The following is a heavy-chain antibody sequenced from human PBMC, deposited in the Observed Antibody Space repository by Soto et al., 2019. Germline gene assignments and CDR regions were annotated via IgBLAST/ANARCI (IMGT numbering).Heavy chain of an antibody. Sequence: HPXGSLMLSCSAAGFTCSSYEMNWVRQAPGKGLDWVSYISSSGSTIYYADSVKGRFTISRDNAKNSLYLQMNSLRAEDTAVYYCARATRRVYDFWSGYQATTHYFDYWGQGYLVTVSS. J-gene: IGHJ4*02. V-gene: IGHV3-48*03. D-gene: IGHD3-3*01. CDR1: GFTCSSYE. CDR3: ARATRRVYDFWSGYQATTHYFDY. CDR2: ISSSGSTI.